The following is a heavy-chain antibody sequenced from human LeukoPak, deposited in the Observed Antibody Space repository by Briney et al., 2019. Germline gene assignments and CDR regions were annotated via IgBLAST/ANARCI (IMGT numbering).Heavy chain of an antibody. V-gene: IGHV1-2*02. Sequence: ASVKVSCKASGGTFSSYYMHWVRQAPGQGLEWMGWLNPDSGATDYAQTFQGRVTMTRDTSITTAYMELNRLRSDDTAVYYCARDMSAGGIDYWGQGSLVTVSS. CDR2: LNPDSGAT. J-gene: IGHJ4*02. CDR3: ARDMSAGGIDY. CDR1: GGTFSSYY. D-gene: IGHD6-13*01.